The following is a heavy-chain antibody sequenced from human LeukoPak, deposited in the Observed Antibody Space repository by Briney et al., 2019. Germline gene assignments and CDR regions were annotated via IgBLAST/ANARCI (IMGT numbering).Heavy chain of an antibody. CDR2: ISAYNGNT. J-gene: IGHJ5*02. CDR3: ARALGITMVRGVISRSWFDP. V-gene: IGHV1-18*01. CDR1: GYTFTSYD. D-gene: IGHD3-10*01. Sequence: ASVKVSCTASGYTFTSYDINWVRQATGQGLEWMGWISAYNGNTNYAQKLQGRVTMTTDTSTSTAYMELRSLRSDDTAVYYCARALGITMVRGVISRSWFDPWGQGTLVTVSS.